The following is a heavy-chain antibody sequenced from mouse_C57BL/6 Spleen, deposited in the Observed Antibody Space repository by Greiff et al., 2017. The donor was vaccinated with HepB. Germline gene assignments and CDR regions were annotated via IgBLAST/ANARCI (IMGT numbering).Heavy chain of an antibody. Sequence: VQLQQPGAELVRPGTSVKLSCKASGYTFTSYWMHWVKQRPGQGLEWIGVIDPSDSYTNYNQKFKGKATLTVDTSSSTAYMHLSSLTSEYSAVYYCARSPFYDGYPAWFAYWGQGTLVTVSA. D-gene: IGHD2-3*01. J-gene: IGHJ3*01. CDR1: GYTFTSYW. CDR3: ARSPFYDGYPAWFAY. V-gene: IGHV1-59*01. CDR2: IDPSDSYT.